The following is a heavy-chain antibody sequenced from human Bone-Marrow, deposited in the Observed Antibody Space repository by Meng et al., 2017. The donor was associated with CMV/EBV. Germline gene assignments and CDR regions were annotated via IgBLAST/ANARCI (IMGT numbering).Heavy chain of an antibody. CDR3: AQRQNECWSGYYPFDY. CDR1: GFSLNTSGVG. CDR2: IYWNDNK. D-gene: IGHD3-3*01. V-gene: IGHV2-5*01. Sequence: SGPTLVKPTQTLTLTCSFSGFSLNTSGVGVGWIRQPPGKALEWLALIYWNDNKRYSASLKSRVTITKDPSKNQVVLRMTNMDPVDTATYYCAQRQNECWSGYYPFDYWGQGTLVTVSS. J-gene: IGHJ4*02.